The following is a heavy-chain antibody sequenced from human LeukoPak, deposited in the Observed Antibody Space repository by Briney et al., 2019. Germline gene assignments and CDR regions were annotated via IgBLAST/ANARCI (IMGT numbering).Heavy chain of an antibody. Sequence: SETLSLTCTVSGGSISSGGYYWSWIRQHPGKGLEWIGYIYYSGSTYYNPSLKSRVTISVDTSKNQFSLKLSSVTAADTAVYYCARDGYYDSSGYYRTFDIWGQGTMVTVSS. V-gene: IGHV4-31*03. CDR2: IYYSGST. CDR1: GGSISSGGYY. D-gene: IGHD3-22*01. J-gene: IGHJ3*02. CDR3: ARDGYYDSSGYYRTFDI.